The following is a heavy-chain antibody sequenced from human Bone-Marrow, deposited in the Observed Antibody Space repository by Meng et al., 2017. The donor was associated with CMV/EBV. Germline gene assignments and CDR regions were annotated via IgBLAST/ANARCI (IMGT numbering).Heavy chain of an antibody. CDR2: ISSSGSTI. V-gene: IGHV3-11*01. CDR1: GFTFSDYY. J-gene: IGHJ5*02. Sequence: GGSLRLSCAASGFTFSDYYMSWIRQAPGKGLEWVSYISSSGSTIYYADSVKGRFTISRDNAKNSLYLQMNSLRAEDTAVYYCARDNGYCSSTSCYTGWFDPWGQGTLVTGSS. D-gene: IGHD2-2*02. CDR3: ARDNGYCSSTSCYTGWFDP.